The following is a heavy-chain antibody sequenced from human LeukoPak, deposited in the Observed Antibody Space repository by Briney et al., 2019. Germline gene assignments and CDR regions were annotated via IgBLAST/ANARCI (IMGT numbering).Heavy chain of an antibody. CDR2: ISYDGSNK. CDR1: GFTFSSYG. V-gene: IGHV3-30*18. CDR3: AKKTHYGSGSYYQNPLMGRDRYYGMDV. D-gene: IGHD3-10*01. J-gene: IGHJ6*04. Sequence: GRSLRLFCAASGFTFSSYGMHWVRQAPGKGLEWVAVISYDGSNKYYADSVKGRFTISRDNSKNTQYLQMNSLRAEDTAVYYCAKKTHYGSGSYYQNPLMGRDRYYGMDVWGKGTTVTVSS.